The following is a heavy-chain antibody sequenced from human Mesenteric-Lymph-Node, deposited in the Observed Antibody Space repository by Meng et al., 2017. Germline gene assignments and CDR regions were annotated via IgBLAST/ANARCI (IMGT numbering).Heavy chain of an antibody. J-gene: IGHJ3*02. Sequence: QVQLQESGPGLVKPSQTLSLTCTGAGGSISSGGYYWSWIRQHPGKGLEWIGYIYYSGSTYYNPSLKSLVTISVDTSKNQFSLKLSSVTAADTAVYYCARESSHDAFDIWGQGTMVTVSS. V-gene: IGHV4-31*01. CDR3: ARESSHDAFDI. CDR1: GGSISSGGYY. CDR2: IYYSGST.